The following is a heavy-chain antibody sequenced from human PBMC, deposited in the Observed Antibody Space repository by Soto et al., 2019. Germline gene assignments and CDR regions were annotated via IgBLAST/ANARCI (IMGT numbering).Heavy chain of an antibody. J-gene: IGHJ6*02. D-gene: IGHD2-15*01. Sequence: PSETLSLTCAVSGGSISSGGYSWSWIRQPPGKGLEWIGYIYHSGSTYYNPSLKSRVTISVDRSKNQFSLKLSSVTAADTAVYYCAKGEDTVGMDVWGQGTTVTVSS. CDR2: IYHSGST. V-gene: IGHV4-30-2*01. CDR3: AKGEDTVGMDV. CDR1: GGSISSGGYS.